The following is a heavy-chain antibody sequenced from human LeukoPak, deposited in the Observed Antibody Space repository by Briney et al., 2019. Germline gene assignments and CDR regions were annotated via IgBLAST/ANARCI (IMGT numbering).Heavy chain of an antibody. J-gene: IGHJ4*02. D-gene: IGHD3-3*01. CDR3: AKSYDTNFDY. CDR1: GGSIRSYY. CDR2: IYFSGST. V-gene: IGHV4-59*01. Sequence: PSETLSLTCTVSGGSIRSYYWSWIRQPPGKGLEWIGYIYFSGSTSYNPSLKSRVTISVDRSKNQFSLKLSSVAAADTAVYYCAKSYDTNFDYWGQGTLVTVSS.